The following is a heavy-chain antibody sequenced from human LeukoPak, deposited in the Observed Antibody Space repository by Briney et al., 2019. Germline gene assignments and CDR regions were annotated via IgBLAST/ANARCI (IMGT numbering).Heavy chain of an antibody. CDR2: INPNSGGT. CDR3: ARDWPPYSSSWYGWFDP. V-gene: IGHV1-2*02. Sequence: GASVKVSCKASGGTFSSYAISWVRQAPGQGLEWMGWINPNSGGTNYAQKFQGRVTMTRDTSISTAYMELSRLRSDDTAVYYCARDWPPYSSSWYGWFDPWGQGTLVTVSS. CDR1: GGTFSSYA. J-gene: IGHJ5*02. D-gene: IGHD6-13*01.